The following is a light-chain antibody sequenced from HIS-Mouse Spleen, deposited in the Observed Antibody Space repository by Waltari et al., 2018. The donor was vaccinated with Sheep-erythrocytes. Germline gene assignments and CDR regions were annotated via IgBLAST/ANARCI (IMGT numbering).Light chain of an antibody. CDR3: CSYAGSSTPWV. CDR2: EGS. J-gene: IGLJ3*02. Sequence: QSALTQPASVSGSPGQSITIPCTGTSSDVGSYTLVSWYQQHPGNAPKLMIYEGSKRPSGVSNRFSGSKSGNTASLTISGLQAEDEADYYCCSYAGSSTPWVFGGGTKLTVL. V-gene: IGLV2-23*01. CDR1: SSDVGSYTL.